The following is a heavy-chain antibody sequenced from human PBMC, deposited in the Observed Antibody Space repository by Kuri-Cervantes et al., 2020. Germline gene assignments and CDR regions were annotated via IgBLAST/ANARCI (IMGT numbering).Heavy chain of an antibody. D-gene: IGHD5-18*01. CDR1: GYSIFNGYY. CDR2: IYHSGST. J-gene: IGHJ4*02. CDR3: ARGGYGYFDY. V-gene: IGHV4-38-2*01. Sequence: ESLKISCAVSGYSIFNGYYWGWIRQPPGKGLEWIGSIYHSGSTSYNPSLKSRVTISVDTSKNQFSLKLSSVTAADTAVYYCARGGYGYFDYWGQGTLVTVSS.